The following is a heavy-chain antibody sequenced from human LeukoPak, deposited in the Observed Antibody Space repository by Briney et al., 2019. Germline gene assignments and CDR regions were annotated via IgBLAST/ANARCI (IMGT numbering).Heavy chain of an antibody. V-gene: IGHV1-18*01. CDR1: GYTFTTYG. CDR3: ARDHSSSCQLLDY. D-gene: IGHD2-2*01. CDR2: ISAYNGDT. Sequence: ASVKVSCKASGYTFTTYGVTWVRQAPRQGLEWMGWISAYNGDTNYAQKFQGRINMTTDTSTNTAYTELRSLRSDDTAVYYCARDHSSSCQLLDYWGQGPLVTVSS. J-gene: IGHJ4*02.